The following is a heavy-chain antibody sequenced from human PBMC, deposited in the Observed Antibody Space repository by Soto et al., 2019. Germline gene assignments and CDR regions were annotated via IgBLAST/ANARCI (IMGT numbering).Heavy chain of an antibody. CDR2: DSLAVYDP. J-gene: IGHJ4*02. Sequence: QKKYPMRSGCSSPDYSIWWLRDLARYAVQLMDIDSLAVYDPIYIPSFQGQVTISVDKSLSTAYLQWSSLKASDTALYYCARGITGISHPYHFDLWGQGTLVTVST. D-gene: IGHD1-20*01. V-gene: IGHV5-51*01. CDR3: ARGITGISHPYHFDL. CDR1: GCSSPDYS.